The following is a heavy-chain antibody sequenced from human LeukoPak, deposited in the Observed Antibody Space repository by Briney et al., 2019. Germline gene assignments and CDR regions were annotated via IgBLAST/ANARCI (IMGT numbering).Heavy chain of an antibody. CDR1: GLTFSTYS. D-gene: IGHD2-15*01. CDR3: AKDSIVVVVAADIDY. V-gene: IGHV3-21*04. Sequence: GGSLRLSCAASGLTFSTYSMNWVRQAPGKGLEWVSSISSSSGFIYYADSVKGRFTISRDNAENSLYLQMNSLRAEDTAVYYCAKDSIVVVVAADIDYWGQGTLVTVSS. J-gene: IGHJ4*02. CDR2: ISSSSGFI.